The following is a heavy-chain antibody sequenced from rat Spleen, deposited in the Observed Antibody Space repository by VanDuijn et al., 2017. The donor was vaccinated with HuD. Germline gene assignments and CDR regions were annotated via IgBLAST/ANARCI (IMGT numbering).Heavy chain of an antibody. D-gene: IGHD1-9*01. Sequence: QPGRSLKLSCAASGFTFSDYYMAWVRQAPTKGLEWVATISYDGSSTYYRDSVKGRFTVSRDNAKSTLYLQMDSLRSEDTATYYCARRHYGYTDYFDYWGQGVMVTVSS. CDR2: ISYDGSST. CDR3: ARRHYGYTDYFDY. CDR1: GFTFSDYY. V-gene: IGHV5-29*01. J-gene: IGHJ2*01.